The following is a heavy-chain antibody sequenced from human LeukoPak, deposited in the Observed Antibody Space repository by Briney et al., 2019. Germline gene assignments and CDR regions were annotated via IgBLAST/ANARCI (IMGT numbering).Heavy chain of an antibody. CDR2: ITGSGGST. Sequence: RGSLRLSCAASGFTFSNYGMNWVRQAPGKGLEWVSGITGSGGSTYYADSMKGRFTISRDNSKNTLYLQMNSLRAEDTAVYFCAKAGFSSSWSKPDNWFDPWGQGTLVTVSS. D-gene: IGHD6-13*01. CDR1: GFTFSNYG. V-gene: IGHV3-23*01. CDR3: AKAGFSSSWSKPDNWFDP. J-gene: IGHJ5*02.